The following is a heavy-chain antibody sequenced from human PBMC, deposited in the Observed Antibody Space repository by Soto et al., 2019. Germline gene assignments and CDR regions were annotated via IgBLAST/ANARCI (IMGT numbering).Heavy chain of an antibody. CDR2: IKQDGSEK. CDR1: GFTFSTYW. V-gene: IGHV3-7*01. J-gene: IGHJ6*02. D-gene: IGHD2-8*01. CDR3: ARGMVYDNADIIRYYYYVMDV. Sequence: EVQLVESGGGLVQPGGSLRLSCAVSGFTFSTYWMSWVRQAPGKGLEGVANIKQDGSEKYYVDSVKGRFTISRDNAKNSLYLLMNSLRAEDTAVFYCARGMVYDNADIIRYYYYVMDVWGQGTTVTVSS.